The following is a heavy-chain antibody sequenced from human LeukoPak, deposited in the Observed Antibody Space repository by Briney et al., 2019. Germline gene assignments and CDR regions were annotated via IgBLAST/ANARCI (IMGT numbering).Heavy chain of an antibody. CDR1: GGSISGYY. Sequence: SETLSLTCTVSGGSISGYYWSWIRQPPGKGLEWIGYTYYGGSTKYNPSLKSRVTMSVDTSRNQFSLKLSSVTAADTAVYYCARGGLENGYLSNDGFDIWGQGTMVTVSS. J-gene: IGHJ3*02. D-gene: IGHD3-22*01. CDR3: ARGGLENGYLSNDGFDI. CDR2: TYYGGST. V-gene: IGHV4-59*01.